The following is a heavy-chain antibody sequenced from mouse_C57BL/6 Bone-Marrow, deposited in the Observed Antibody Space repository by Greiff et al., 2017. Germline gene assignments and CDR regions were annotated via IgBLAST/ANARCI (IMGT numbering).Heavy chain of an antibody. D-gene: IGHD1-1*01. CDR1: GFTFSSYG. J-gene: IGHJ1*03. CDR3: ARRYYYGSGRYFDV. V-gene: IGHV5-6*02. Sequence: DVKLQESGGDLVKPGGSLKLSCAASGFTFSSYGMSWVRQTPDKRLEWVATISSGGSYTYYPDSVKGRFTISRDNATTTLYLQMSRLKAEDTAMYYCARRYYYGSGRYFDVWGTGTTVTVSS. CDR2: ISSGGSYT.